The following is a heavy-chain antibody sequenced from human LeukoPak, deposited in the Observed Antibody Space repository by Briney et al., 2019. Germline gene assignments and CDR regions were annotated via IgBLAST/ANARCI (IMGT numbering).Heavy chain of an antibody. CDR2: IYYSGST. D-gene: IGHD1-26*01. V-gene: IGHV4-59*01. J-gene: IGHJ2*01. CDR3: ARRSGTLWYFDL. CDR1: GGSITNYY. Sequence: SQTLSLTCTVSGGSITNYYWSWIRQPPGKGLEWIGNIYYSGSTNYNPSLKSRVTISVDTSKNQFSLNLNSVTAADTAVYYCARRSGTLWYFDLWGRGTLATVSS.